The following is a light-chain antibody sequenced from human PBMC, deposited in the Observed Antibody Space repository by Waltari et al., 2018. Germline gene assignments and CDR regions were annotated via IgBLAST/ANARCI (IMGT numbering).Light chain of an antibody. CDR3: QSYDSSLTGSWV. CDR1: GSNIGAGYD. CDR2: GNT. J-gene: IGLJ3*02. V-gene: IGLV1-40*01. Sequence: QSVLTQPPSVSGAPGQRVTISCTGSGSNIGAGYDVHWYQQLPGTAPKLLIYGNTNRPSGGPDRFSGSKSGTSGSLAITGLQAEDEAYYYCQSYDSSLTGSWVFGGGTKLTVL.